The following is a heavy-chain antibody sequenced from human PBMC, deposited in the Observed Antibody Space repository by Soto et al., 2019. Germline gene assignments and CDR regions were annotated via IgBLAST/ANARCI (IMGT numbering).Heavy chain of an antibody. CDR1: GYTFTSYG. Sequence: ASAKVSCKASGYTFTSYGISWVRQAPGQGLEWMGWISAYNGNTNYAQKLQGRVTMTTDTSTSTAYMQLMSLRSDDTSVYYCSAPLGYCGSSIISYVAATDFDILCLGTILTISS. V-gene: IGHV1-18*01. CDR2: ISAYNGNT. D-gene: IGHD2-2*01. CDR3: SAPLGYCGSSIISYVAATDFDI. J-gene: IGHJ3*02.